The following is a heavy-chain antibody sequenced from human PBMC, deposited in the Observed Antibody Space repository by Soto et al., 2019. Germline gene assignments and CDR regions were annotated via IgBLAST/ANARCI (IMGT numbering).Heavy chain of an antibody. V-gene: IGHV3-23*01. Sequence: PGGSLRLSCAASGFTFNSYAMGWVRQTPGKGLEWVSAITGSGSDTYYTDSVKGRFIISRDNSKNTLYLQMNSLRAEDTAVYYCAKLGSSSWSPHYYFDYWGQGTLVTVSS. J-gene: IGHJ4*02. CDR2: ITGSGSDT. CDR1: GFTFNSYA. CDR3: AKLGSSSWSPHYYFDY. D-gene: IGHD2-2*01.